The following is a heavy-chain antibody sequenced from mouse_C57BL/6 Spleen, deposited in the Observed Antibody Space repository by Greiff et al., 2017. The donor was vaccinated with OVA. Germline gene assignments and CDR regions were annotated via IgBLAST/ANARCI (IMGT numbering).Heavy chain of an antibody. CDR2: IDPTRGGT. V-gene: IGHV1-72*01. CDR1: GYTFTSYW. D-gene: IGHD1-1*01. Sequence: QVQLQQSGAELVKPGASVKLSCKASGYTFTSYWMHWVKPRPGRGLEWIGRIDPTRGGTKYNAKFKSKATLTVAKPSSTAYMRLSSLTSEGSAVYNCARNAGSSYYYMDYWGQGTTLTVSA. J-gene: IGHJ2*01. CDR3: ARNAGSSYYYMDY.